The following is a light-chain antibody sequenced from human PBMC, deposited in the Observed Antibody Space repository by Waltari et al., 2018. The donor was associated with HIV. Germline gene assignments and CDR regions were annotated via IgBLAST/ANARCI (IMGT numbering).Light chain of an antibody. J-gene: IGLJ1*01. V-gene: IGLV2-11*01. CDR3: CSYACSCV. CDR2: DVS. Sequence: QSALTQPRSVSGSPGKSVTISCIGTSSDVGGFNYVSWYQPHPVKAPNLMCYDVSQRPSGVPGRFSGSKSGNTASLTISGLQAEDEADYYCCSYACSCVFGTGTKVTVL. CDR1: SSDVGGFNY.